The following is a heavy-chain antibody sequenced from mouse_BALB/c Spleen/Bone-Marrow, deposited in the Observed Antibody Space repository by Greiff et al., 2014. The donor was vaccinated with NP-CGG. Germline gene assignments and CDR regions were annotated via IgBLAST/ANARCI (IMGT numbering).Heavy chain of an antibody. CDR2: ISSGGYYS. J-gene: IGHJ3*01. CDR1: GFTFSNYD. CDR3: ATGDYGAWFAC. V-gene: IGHV5-9-1*01. D-gene: IGHD2-4*01. Sequence: EVKLMESGGDLVKPGGSLKLSCAASGFTFSNYDMSWGRQTPEKRLEWVATISSGGYYSYYPDSVKGRFTISRDNAKNTLYLQMSSLRSEDTAMYYFATGDYGAWFACWGQGTLVTVSA.